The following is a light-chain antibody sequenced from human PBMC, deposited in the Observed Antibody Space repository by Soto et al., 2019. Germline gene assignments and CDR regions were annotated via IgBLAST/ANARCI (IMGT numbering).Light chain of an antibody. CDR3: QQYDILPIT. CDR2: DAS. Sequence: DIQMTQSPSSLFASVGDRVTITCQATHDITIYLNWYQQKPGKAPNLLIYDASNLEIGVPSRFSVSGSGTHFTFTISSLQTEDIGTYYCQQYDILPITFGRGTRLEIK. CDR1: HDITIY. V-gene: IGKV1-33*01. J-gene: IGKJ5*01.